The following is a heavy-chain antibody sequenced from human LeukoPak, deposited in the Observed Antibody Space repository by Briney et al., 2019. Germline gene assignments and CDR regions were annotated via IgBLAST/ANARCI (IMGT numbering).Heavy chain of an antibody. CDR2: MNPNSGNT. V-gene: IGHV1-8*03. CDR1: GYTFTSYD. J-gene: IGHJ4*02. Sequence: ASVKVSCKASGYTFTSYDISWVRQATGQGLEWMGWMNPNSGNTGYAQKFQGRVTITRNTSISTAYMELSSLRSEDTAVYYCARVRPYYDFWSGYYYYFDYWGQGTLVTVSS. D-gene: IGHD3-3*01. CDR3: ARVRPYYDFWSGYYYYFDY.